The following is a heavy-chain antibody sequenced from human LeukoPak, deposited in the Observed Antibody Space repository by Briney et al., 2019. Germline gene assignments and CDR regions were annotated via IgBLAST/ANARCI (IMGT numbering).Heavy chain of an antibody. D-gene: IGHD6-13*01. J-gene: IGHJ4*02. V-gene: IGHV3-21*01. Sequence: KPGGSLRLSCAASGFTFSSYSMNWVRQAPGKGLEWVSSISSSSSYIYYADSVKGRFTISRDNAKNSLYLQMNSLRAEDTAVYYCARDDSSWYYFDYWGQGTLVTVSS. CDR3: ARDDSSWYYFDY. CDR2: ISSSSSYI. CDR1: GFTFSSYS.